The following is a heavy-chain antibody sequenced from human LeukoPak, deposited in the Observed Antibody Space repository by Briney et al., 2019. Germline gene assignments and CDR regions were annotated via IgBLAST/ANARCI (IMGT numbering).Heavy chain of an antibody. CDR2: MNPNSGNA. V-gene: IGHV1-8*01. CDR1: GYTFTSYD. Sequence: ASVKVSCKASGYTFTSYDINWVRQATGQGLEWMGWMNPNSGNAGYAQKFQGRVTMTRNSSISTAYMELSSLRSEDTAVYYCARSLFVATATYFDYWGQGTLVTVSS. J-gene: IGHJ4*02. CDR3: ARSLFVATATYFDY. D-gene: IGHD5-12*01.